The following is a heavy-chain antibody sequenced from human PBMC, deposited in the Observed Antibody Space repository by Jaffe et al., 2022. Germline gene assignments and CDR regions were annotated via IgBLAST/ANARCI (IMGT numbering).Heavy chain of an antibody. D-gene: IGHD6-19*01. Sequence: EVQLLESGGGLVQPGGSLRLSCAASGFTFSSYAMSWVRQAPGKGLEWVSAISGSGGSTYYADSVKGRFTISRDNSKNTLYLQMNSLRAEDTAVYYCAKVITGYLAGRQRSSGPVGAFDIWGQGTMVTVSS. CDR1: GFTFSSYA. V-gene: IGHV3-23*01. CDR2: ISGSGGST. J-gene: IGHJ3*02. CDR3: AKVITGYLAGRQRSSGPVGAFDI.